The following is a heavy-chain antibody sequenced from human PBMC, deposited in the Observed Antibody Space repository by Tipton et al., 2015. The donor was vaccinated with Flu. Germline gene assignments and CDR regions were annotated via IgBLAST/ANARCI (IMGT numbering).Heavy chain of an antibody. J-gene: IGHJ4*02. CDR1: GFTFDTYW. Sequence: SLRLSCAGSGFTFDTYWMTWVRQAPGKGLEWVASIKPDGSANYYVDSVKGRFTISRDNIKNSLYLQMNSLRAEDMAIYYCARDPDYANFGYWGQGTPVTVSS. V-gene: IGHV3-7*03. CDR3: ARDPDYANFGY. D-gene: IGHD4-17*01. CDR2: IKPDGSAN.